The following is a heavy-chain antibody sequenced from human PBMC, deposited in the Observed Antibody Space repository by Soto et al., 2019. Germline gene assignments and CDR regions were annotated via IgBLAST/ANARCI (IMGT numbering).Heavy chain of an antibody. D-gene: IGHD3-3*01. CDR1: GFTFDDYA. CDR2: SSWNSGSI. CDR3: AKDAPRYDFNPNYYMDV. J-gene: IGHJ6*03. V-gene: IGHV3-9*01. Sequence: EVQLVESGGGLVQPGRSLRLSCAASGFTFDDYAMHWVRQAPGKGLEWVSGSSWNSGSIGFVDSVNGRFTISRDNAKSSMYLQMNSLRAEDTALYYCAKDAPRYDFNPNYYMDVWGKGTTVTVSS.